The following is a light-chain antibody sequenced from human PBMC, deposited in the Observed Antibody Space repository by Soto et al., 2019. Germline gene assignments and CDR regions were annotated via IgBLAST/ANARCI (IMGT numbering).Light chain of an antibody. CDR1: QSVSSW. CDR2: KAS. CDR3: QQYNSYRT. J-gene: IGKJ1*01. V-gene: IGKV1-5*03. Sequence: MTQSPATLSVSPGERATLSCRASQSVSSWLAWYQQKPGKAPKLLIYKASGLESGVPSRFSGSGSGIEFTLTISSLQPDDFATYYCQQYNSYRTFGQGTKVEIK.